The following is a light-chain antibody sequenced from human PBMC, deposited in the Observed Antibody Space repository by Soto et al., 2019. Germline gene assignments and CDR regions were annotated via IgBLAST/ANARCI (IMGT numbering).Light chain of an antibody. J-gene: IGKJ3*01. CDR1: QSLVHSDGSTY. Sequence: DLVMTQTPLSSPVTLGQPASISCRSSQSLVHSDGSTYLSWLHQRPGQPPRLLIYKTSIRFSGVPDRFSGSGAGTDFTLSISRVEAEDVAIYYCMQASQFPFTFGPGTTVDIK. CDR2: KTS. CDR3: MQASQFPFT. V-gene: IGKV2-24*01.